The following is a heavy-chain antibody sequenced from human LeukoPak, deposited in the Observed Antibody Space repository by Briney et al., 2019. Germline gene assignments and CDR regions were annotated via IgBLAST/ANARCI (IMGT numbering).Heavy chain of an antibody. Sequence: GGSLRLSCAASGFTFSNYAMSWVRQAPGKGLEWVSVMSGSGDSTNYADSVKGRFTISRDNSKNTVYLQMNNLRAEDTAVYYCARGRGSSGWYVSYWGQGTLVTVSS. J-gene: IGHJ4*02. CDR1: GFTFSNYA. CDR3: ARGRGSSGWYVSY. CDR2: MSGSGDST. V-gene: IGHV3-23*01. D-gene: IGHD6-19*01.